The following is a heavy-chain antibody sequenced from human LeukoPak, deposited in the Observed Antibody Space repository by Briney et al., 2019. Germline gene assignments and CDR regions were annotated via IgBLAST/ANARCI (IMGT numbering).Heavy chain of an antibody. CDR2: ISSSSSYT. D-gene: IGHD6-19*01. V-gene: IGHV3-11*06. Sequence: GGSLRLSCAASGFTFSDYYMSWIRQAPGKGLEGGSYISSSSSYTNYADSVKGRFTISRDNAKNSLYLQMNSLRAEDTAVYYCARAYSSGWYGDYWGQGTLVTVSS. CDR3: ARAYSSGWYGDY. CDR1: GFTFSDYY. J-gene: IGHJ4*02.